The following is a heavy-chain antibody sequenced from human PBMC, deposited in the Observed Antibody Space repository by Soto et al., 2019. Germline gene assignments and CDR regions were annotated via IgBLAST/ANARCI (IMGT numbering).Heavy chain of an antibody. Sequence: QVQLVESGGGVVRPGRSLRLSCSASGFIFSDYAMHWVRQAPGKGMEWVEVILFDGNKKYYADSVKGRFTISSDSSKDALYLQMQTLRAEDTAGYYCAKNGFQTIRVSYLSSWGEGSLVTVSS. D-gene: IGHD1-26*01. V-gene: IGHV3-30*18. CDR2: ILFDGNKK. J-gene: IGHJ5*02. CDR1: GFIFSDYA. CDR3: AKNGFQTIRVSYLSS.